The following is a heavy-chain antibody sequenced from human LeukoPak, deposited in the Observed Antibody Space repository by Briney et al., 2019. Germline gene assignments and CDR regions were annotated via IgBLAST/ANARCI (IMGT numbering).Heavy chain of an antibody. CDR2: IYTSGGT. CDR1: GGSISSGNYY. CDR3: ARDGALWFGESKAWAFDI. D-gene: IGHD3-10*01. Sequence: PSETLSLTCTVSGGSISSGNYYWSWIRQPAGKGLEWIGRIYTSGGTNYNPSLKSRVTISVDPSKNQFSLKLSSVTAADTAVYYCARDGALWFGESKAWAFDIWGQGTMVTVSS. J-gene: IGHJ3*02. V-gene: IGHV4-61*02.